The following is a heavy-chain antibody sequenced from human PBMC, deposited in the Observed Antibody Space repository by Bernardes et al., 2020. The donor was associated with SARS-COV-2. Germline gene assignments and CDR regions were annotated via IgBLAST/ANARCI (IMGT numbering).Heavy chain of an antibody. CDR2: ISYDGSNK. D-gene: IGHD6-13*01. J-gene: IGHJ6*02. V-gene: IGHV3-30*18. Sequence: GSLRLSCAASGFTFSSYGMHWVRQAPGKGLEWVAVISYDGSNKYYADSVKGRFTISRDNSKNTLYLQMNSLRAEDTAVYYCAKDIIEYSSSWYPYYYGMDVWGQGTTVTVSS. CDR1: GFTFSSYG. CDR3: AKDIIEYSSSWYPYYYGMDV.